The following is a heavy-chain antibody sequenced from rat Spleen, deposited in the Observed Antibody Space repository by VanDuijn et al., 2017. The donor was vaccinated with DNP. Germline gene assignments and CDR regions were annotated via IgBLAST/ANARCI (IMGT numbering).Heavy chain of an antibody. V-gene: IGHV5-29*01. CDR1: KFAFSNYG. CDR3: AKDPRDNMDA. D-gene: IGHD1-4*01. J-gene: IGHJ4*01. CDR2: ILYDGSVT. Sequence: EVQLVESGGGLVQPGRSLKLSCAASKFAFSNYGMAWVRQAPKEGLEWVATILYDGSVTYYGDSVKGRFTISRDNEKSTLYLQMNSLRSEDTATYYCAKDPRDNMDAWGQGTSVTVSS.